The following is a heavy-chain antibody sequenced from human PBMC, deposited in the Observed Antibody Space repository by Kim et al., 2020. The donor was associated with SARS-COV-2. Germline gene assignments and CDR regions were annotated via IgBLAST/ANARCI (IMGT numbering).Heavy chain of an antibody. CDR3: AKDHSNYVGDYFDY. CDR2: ISWNSGSI. Sequence: GGSLRLSCAASGFTFDDYAMHWVRQAPGKGLEWVSGISWNSGSIGYADSVKGRFTISRDNAKNSLYLQMNSLRAEDTALYYCAKDHSNYVGDYFDYWGQGTLVTVSS. J-gene: IGHJ4*02. V-gene: IGHV3-9*01. CDR1: GFTFDDYA. D-gene: IGHD4-4*01.